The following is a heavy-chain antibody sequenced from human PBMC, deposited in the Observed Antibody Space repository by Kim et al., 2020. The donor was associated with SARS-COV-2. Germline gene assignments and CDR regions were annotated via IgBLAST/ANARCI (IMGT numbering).Heavy chain of an antibody. Sequence: AASVKDRSSISRDNAKNTLYLHMNGLRVDDTATYYCAKSALGIQNDAFDVWGQGTMVTVSS. J-gene: IGHJ3*01. CDR3: AKSALGIQNDAFDV. D-gene: IGHD3-16*01. V-gene: IGHV3-23*01.